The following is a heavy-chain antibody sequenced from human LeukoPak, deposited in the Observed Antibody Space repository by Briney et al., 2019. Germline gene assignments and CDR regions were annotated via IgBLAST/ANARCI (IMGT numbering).Heavy chain of an antibody. V-gene: IGHV4-4*07. CDR3: ARAPSRCATTSCLYFDY. CDR2: IYTSESP. D-gene: IGHD2-2*01. CDR1: GGSISSYY. Sequence: SETLSLTCTVSGGSISSYYWSWLRQPAGKGLEWIGRIYTSESPTYNPSLKSRVTFSVDTSKNEFSLKVTSVTAADTAVYYCARAPSRCATTSCLYFDYWGQGTLVTVSS. J-gene: IGHJ4*02.